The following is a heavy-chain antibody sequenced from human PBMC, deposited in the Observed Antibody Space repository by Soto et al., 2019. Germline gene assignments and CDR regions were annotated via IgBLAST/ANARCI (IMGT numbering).Heavy chain of an antibody. CDR3: ARGSGLLDAFDI. V-gene: IGHV1-8*01. CDR2: MNPNSGNT. D-gene: IGHD6-25*01. CDR1: GYTFTSYD. Sequence: ASVKGSCKASGYTFTSYDINWGRQATGQGLEWMGWMNPNSGNTGYAQKFQGRVTMTRNTSISTAYMELSSLRSEDTAVYYCARGSGLLDAFDIWGQGTMVTVSS. J-gene: IGHJ3*02.